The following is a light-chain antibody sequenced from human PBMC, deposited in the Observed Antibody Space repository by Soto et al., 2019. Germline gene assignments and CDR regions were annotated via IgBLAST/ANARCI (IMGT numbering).Light chain of an antibody. CDR3: QHYGDSPPFT. V-gene: IGKV3-20*01. J-gene: IGKJ3*01. CDR1: QSVPDNY. Sequence: EIVFTQSPGTLSLSPGERAILSCRASQSVPDNYLAWYQQRPGQAPKLLIYGASNRVTGIPHRFSGSGSGTDFTLTFSRLESEDFAVYYCQHYGDSPPFTFGPGTKVDIK. CDR2: GAS.